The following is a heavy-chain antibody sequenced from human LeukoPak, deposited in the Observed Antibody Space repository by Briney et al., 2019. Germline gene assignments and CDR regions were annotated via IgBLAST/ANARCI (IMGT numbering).Heavy chain of an antibody. CDR3: ARMILLLGDVLTVPPRGFDY. CDR2: ISSIGSYT. Sequence: GGSLRLSCAASGFTFSDHYMSWIRQAPGKGLEWVSYISSIGSYTNYADSVKGRFTVSRDNAKNSLYLQMNSLRVEDTAVYYCARMILLLGDVLTVPPRGFDYWGQGTLVTVSS. CDR1: GFTFSDHY. D-gene: IGHD3-9*01. V-gene: IGHV3-11*03. J-gene: IGHJ4*02.